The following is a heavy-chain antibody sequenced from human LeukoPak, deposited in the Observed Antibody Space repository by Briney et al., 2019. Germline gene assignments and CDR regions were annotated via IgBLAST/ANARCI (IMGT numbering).Heavy chain of an antibody. J-gene: IGHJ4*02. D-gene: IGHD6-19*01. CDR1: GYIFTNYR. V-gene: IGHV5-51*01. Sequence: GESLKISCKGSGYIFTNYRIGWVRQMPGKGLEWMGIIYPVDSNTIYSPSFQGQVTISADRSISTAYLQWSRLKASDSATYYCARHGIAVTGTSFFDWWGQGTLVTVSS. CDR2: IYPVDSNT. CDR3: ARHGIAVTGTSFFDW.